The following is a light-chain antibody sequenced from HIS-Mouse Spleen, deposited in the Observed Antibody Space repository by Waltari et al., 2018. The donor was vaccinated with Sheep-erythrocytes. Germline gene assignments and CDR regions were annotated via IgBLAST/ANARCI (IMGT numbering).Light chain of an antibody. CDR3: SSYTSSSTYV. V-gene: IGLV2-14*01. CDR1: SRDLGGYNY. Sequence: QSALTQPASVSGSPGPPITLSCTGTSRDLGGYNYVSWYQQHPGKAPKLMIYEVSNRPSGVSNRFSGSKSGNTASLTISGLQAEDEADYYCSSYTSSSTYVFGTGTKVTVL. CDR2: EVS. J-gene: IGLJ1*01.